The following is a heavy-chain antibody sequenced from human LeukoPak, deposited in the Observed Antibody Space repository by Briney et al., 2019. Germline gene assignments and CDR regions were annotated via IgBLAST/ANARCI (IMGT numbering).Heavy chain of an antibody. Sequence: GASVKVSCKASGYTFTGYYMHWVRQAPGQGLEWMGWINPNSGGTNYAQKFQGRVTMTRDTSISTAYMELSRLRSDDTAVYYCAIEKERYESWFDPWGQGTLVTVSS. J-gene: IGHJ5*02. V-gene: IGHV1-2*02. CDR3: AIEKERYESWFDP. CDR2: INPNSGGT. D-gene: IGHD5-24*01. CDR1: GYTFTGYY.